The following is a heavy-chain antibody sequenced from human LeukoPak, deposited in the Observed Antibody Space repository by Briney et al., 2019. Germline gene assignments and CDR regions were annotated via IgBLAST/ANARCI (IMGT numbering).Heavy chain of an antibody. J-gene: IGHJ3*02. CDR1: GGSISSSSYY. CDR2: IYYSGST. Sequence: SETLSLTCTVSGGSISSSSYYWGWIRQPPGKGLEWIGSIYYSGSTYYNPSLKSRVTISVDTSKNQFSLKLSSVTAADTAVYYCARHVYDLWSGYSTSGAFDIWGQGTMVTVSS. D-gene: IGHD3-3*01. V-gene: IGHV4-39*01. CDR3: ARHVYDLWSGYSTSGAFDI.